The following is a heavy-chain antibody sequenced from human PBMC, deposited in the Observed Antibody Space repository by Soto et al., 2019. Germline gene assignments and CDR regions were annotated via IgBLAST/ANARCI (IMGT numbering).Heavy chain of an antibody. CDR2: ISGYSGNT. CDR1: GFAFSTYY. CDR3: ARDPFLQFYSIDF. V-gene: IGHV1-3*01. Sequence: QVQLVQSGAEVKKTGASVKLSCQASGFAFSTYYFHWVRQAPGQGLEWMGWISGYSGNTKYAEIFQDRLTITSDAAASTVYMELYGLRSEDTAVYFCARDPFLQFYSIDFWGQGTLVTVSA. J-gene: IGHJ4*02. D-gene: IGHD2-15*01.